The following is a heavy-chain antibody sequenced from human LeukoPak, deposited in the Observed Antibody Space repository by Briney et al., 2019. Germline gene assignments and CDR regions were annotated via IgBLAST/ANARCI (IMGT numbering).Heavy chain of an antibody. Sequence: SETLSLTCTVSGGSISSYYWSWIRQPPGKGLEWIGYIYYSGSTNYNPSLKSRVTISVDTSKNQFSLKLSSVTAADTAVYYCARIMVRGVNHYGMDVWGQGTTVTVSS. CDR1: GGSISSYY. J-gene: IGHJ6*02. V-gene: IGHV4-59*01. CDR2: IYYSGST. D-gene: IGHD3-10*01. CDR3: ARIMVRGVNHYGMDV.